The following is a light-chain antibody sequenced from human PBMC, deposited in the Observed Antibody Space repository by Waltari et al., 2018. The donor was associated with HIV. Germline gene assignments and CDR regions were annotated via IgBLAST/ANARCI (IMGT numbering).Light chain of an antibody. CDR1: QTVNTK. V-gene: IGKV1-39*01. CDR3: QQSYNFPFT. CDR2: AAS. Sequence: DIQVTQSPSSLSASFGNRVIISCRANQTVNTKLNWYQHQPGKAPKLLSYAASTLQNGVPPRFTGSGSGTDFTFTSSSLQPEDFATYCCQQSYNFPFTFGPGTKVEI. J-gene: IGKJ2*01.